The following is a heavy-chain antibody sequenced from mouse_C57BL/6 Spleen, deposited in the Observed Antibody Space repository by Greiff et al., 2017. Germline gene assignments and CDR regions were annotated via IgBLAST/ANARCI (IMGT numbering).Heavy chain of an antibody. Sequence: QVQLQQSGAELVRPGTSVKVSCKASGYAFTNYLIEWVKQRPGQGLEWIGVINPGSGGTNYNEKFKGKATLTADKSSSTAYMQLSSLTSEDSAVYFCARWAYYSNYVEDYAMDYWGQGTSVTVSS. CDR1: GYAFTNYL. D-gene: IGHD2-5*01. V-gene: IGHV1-54*01. CDR3: ARWAYYSNYVEDYAMDY. CDR2: INPGSGGT. J-gene: IGHJ4*01.